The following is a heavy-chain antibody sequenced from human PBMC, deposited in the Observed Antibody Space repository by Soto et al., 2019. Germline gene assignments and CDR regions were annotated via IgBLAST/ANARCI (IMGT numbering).Heavy chain of an antibody. CDR2: IYYSGST. CDR3: ARNSRPKRDYGDYVSVAWPNPIDY. Sequence: QLQLQESGPGLVKPSETLSLTCTVSGGSISSSSYYWGWIRQPPGKGLEWIGSIYYSGSTYYNPSLKSRVTISVDTSKNQFSLKLSSVTAADTAVYYCARNSRPKRDYGDYVSVAWPNPIDYWGQGTLVTVSS. CDR1: GGSISSSSYY. J-gene: IGHJ4*02. V-gene: IGHV4-39*01. D-gene: IGHD4-17*01.